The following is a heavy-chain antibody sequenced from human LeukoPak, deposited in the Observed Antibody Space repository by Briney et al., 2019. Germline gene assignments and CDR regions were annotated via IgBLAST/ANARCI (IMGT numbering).Heavy chain of an antibody. CDR1: GYSFTSYW. Sequence: GESLKISCKGSGYSFTSYWIGWVRQMPGKGLEWMGIIYPGDSDTRYSPSFQGQVTISADKSISTAYLQWSSLKASDTAMYYCARQRDGYNYAYYFDYWGQGTLVTVSS. CDR3: ARQRDGYNYAYYFDY. V-gene: IGHV5-51*01. D-gene: IGHD5-24*01. CDR2: IYPGDSDT. J-gene: IGHJ4*02.